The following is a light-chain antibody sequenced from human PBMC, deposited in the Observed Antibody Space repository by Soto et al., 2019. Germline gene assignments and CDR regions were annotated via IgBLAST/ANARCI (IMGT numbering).Light chain of an antibody. Sequence: EIGLTQSPGTLSLSPRERATLSCRASQSVSSSYLAWYQQKPGQAPRLLIYGASSRATGIPDRVSGSGSGTDFTLTISRLEPEDFAVYYCQQYGSSPWTFGQGTKVDIK. V-gene: IGKV3-20*01. J-gene: IGKJ1*01. CDR1: QSVSSSY. CDR3: QQYGSSPWT. CDR2: GAS.